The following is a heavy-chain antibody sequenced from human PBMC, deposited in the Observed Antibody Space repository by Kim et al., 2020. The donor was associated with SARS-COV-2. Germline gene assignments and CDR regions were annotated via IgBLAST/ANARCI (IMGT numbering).Heavy chain of an antibody. CDR2: FSDIGGST. V-gene: IGHV3-23*01. Sequence: GGSLRLSCAASGFTFSNYAMSWVRQAPGMGLEWVSFFSDIGGSTYYADSVKGRFTFSRDNSKNPLYLQMNSLRAEDTALYYCAKGHTETIGGIDYWGQGTLVTVSS. D-gene: IGHD1-26*01. CDR1: GFTFSNYA. CDR3: AKGHTETIGGIDY. J-gene: IGHJ4*02.